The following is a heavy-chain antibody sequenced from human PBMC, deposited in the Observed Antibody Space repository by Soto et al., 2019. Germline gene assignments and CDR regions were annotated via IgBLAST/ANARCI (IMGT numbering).Heavy chain of an antibody. Sequence: SETQSLTCSFFDCSIIFCNWNWIRQSPGNGLEWIGYIYHSGRTNYNPSLKSRVTISVDTSKNQFSLQLSSVTAADTAVYYCAKGASTTHGDSFDIWGQGTMVTVSS. D-gene: IGHD3-3*02. CDR2: IYHSGRT. J-gene: IGHJ3*02. CDR3: AKGASTTHGDSFDI. CDR1: DCSIIFCN. V-gene: IGHV4-59*01.